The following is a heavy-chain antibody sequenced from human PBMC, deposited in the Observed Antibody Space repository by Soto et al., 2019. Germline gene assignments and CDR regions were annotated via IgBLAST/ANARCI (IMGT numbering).Heavy chain of an antibody. CDR3: ARDRGGAGDCWYFDY. V-gene: IGHV3-21*01. Sequence: EVQLVESGGGLVKPGGSLRLSCAASGFTFSSYSMNWVRQAPGKGLEWVSSISSSSSYIYYADSVKGRFTISRDNAKNSLYLQMNSLRAEDTAVYYCARDRGGAGDCWYFDYWGQGTLVTVSS. CDR2: ISSSSSYI. J-gene: IGHJ4*02. CDR1: GFTFSSYS. D-gene: IGHD2-21*01.